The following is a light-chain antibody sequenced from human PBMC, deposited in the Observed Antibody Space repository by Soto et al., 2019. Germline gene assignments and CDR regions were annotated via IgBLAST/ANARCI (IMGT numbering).Light chain of an antibody. J-gene: IGLJ2*01. CDR1: DIGSKS. Sequence: SYELTQPPSVSVAPGQTARITCGGNDIGSKSVHWYQQKPGQAPELVVYDVRDRPSGIPERFSGSNSGNTATLTISRVEDGDEAAYYCQVWDSSSDHSVVFGGGTKLTVL. V-gene: IGLV3-21*02. CDR2: DVR. CDR3: QVWDSSSDHSVV.